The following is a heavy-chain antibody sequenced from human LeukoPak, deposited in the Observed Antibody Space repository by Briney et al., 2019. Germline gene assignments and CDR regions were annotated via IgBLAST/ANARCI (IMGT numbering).Heavy chain of an antibody. CDR1: GFTYTDYW. CDR3: ARVENIAVAGTDY. V-gene: IGHV3-21*01. Sequence: PGGSLRLSCVGSGFTYTDYWMHWFRQAPGKGLEWVSSISSSSSYIYYADSVKGRFTISRDNAKNSLYLQMNSLRAEDTAVYYCARVENIAVAGTDYWGQGTLVTVSS. J-gene: IGHJ4*02. CDR2: ISSSSSYI. D-gene: IGHD6-19*01.